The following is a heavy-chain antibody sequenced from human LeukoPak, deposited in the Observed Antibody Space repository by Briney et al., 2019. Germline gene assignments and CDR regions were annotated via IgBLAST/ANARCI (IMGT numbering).Heavy chain of an antibody. CDR1: GFTVSSNY. V-gene: IGHV3-53*01. J-gene: IGHJ4*02. D-gene: IGHD4-17*01. CDR3: ARDPSVTTSGY. CDR2: IYSGGST. Sequence: GGSLRLSCAASGFTVSSNYMSWVRQAPGKGLEWVSVIYSGGSTYYADSVKGRFIISRDNSKNTLYLQMNSLRAEDTAVYYCARDPSVTTSGYWGQGTLVTVSS.